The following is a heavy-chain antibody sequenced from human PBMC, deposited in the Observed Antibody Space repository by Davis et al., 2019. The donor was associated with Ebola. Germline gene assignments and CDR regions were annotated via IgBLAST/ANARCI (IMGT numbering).Heavy chain of an antibody. CDR2: IRSKANSYAT. V-gene: IGHV3-73*01. J-gene: IGHJ4*02. D-gene: IGHD3-10*01. Sequence: GGSLRLSCAASGFTVSSNYMSWVRQASGKGLEWVGRIRSKANSYATAYAASVKGRFTISRDDSKNTAYLQMNSLKTEDTAVYYCTGSEAAGDYWGQGTLVTVSS. CDR3: TGSEAAGDY. CDR1: GFTVSSNY.